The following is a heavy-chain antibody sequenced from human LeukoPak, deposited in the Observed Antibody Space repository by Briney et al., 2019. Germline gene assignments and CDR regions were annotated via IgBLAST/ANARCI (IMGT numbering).Heavy chain of an antibody. CDR2: IYYSGST. Sequence: SETLSLTCTVSGGSISSYYWSWIRQPPGKGLEWIGYIYYSGSTNYNPSLKSRVTISVDTSKNQFSLKLSSVTAADTAVYYCARTLPGIAAAGTLYYYYYMDVWGKGTTVTISS. D-gene: IGHD6-13*01. CDR1: GGSISSYY. V-gene: IGHV4-59*12. CDR3: ARTLPGIAAAGTLYYYYYMDV. J-gene: IGHJ6*03.